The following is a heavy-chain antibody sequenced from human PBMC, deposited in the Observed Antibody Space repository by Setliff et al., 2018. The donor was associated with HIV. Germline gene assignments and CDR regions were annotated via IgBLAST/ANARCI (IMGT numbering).Heavy chain of an antibody. J-gene: IGHJ4*02. CDR2: INPNSGGT. V-gene: IGHV1-2*06. CDR1: GYTFTGYY. D-gene: IGHD2-8*01. CDR3: ARGPRCTNGVCYYYFDY. Sequence: ASVKVSCKASGYTFTGYYMHWMRQAPGQGLEWMGRINPNSGGTNYAQKFQGRVTMTRDTSISTAYMELSRLRSDDTAVYYCARGPRCTNGVCYYYFDYWGQGTLVTVSS.